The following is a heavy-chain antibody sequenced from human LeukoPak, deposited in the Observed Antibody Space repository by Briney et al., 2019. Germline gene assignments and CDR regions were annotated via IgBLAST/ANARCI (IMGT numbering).Heavy chain of an antibody. J-gene: IGHJ4*02. CDR1: GFTFGSYW. CDR2: INQDGSEK. Sequence: GGSLRLSCAASGFTFGSYWMSWVRQAPGKGLEWVANINQDGSEKYYVDSVKGRFTISRDNAKNSLYLQMNSLRAEDTAVYYCARHGGSGMGADYFDYWGQGTLVTVSS. V-gene: IGHV3-7*01. CDR3: ARHGGSGMGADYFDY. D-gene: IGHD1-26*01.